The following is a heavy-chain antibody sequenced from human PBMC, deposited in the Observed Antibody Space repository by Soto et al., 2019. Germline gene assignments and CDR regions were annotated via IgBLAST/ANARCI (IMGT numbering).Heavy chain of an antibody. J-gene: IGHJ4*02. CDR3: ATESGSTYGYFDH. V-gene: IGHV4-30-4*01. D-gene: IGHD5-18*01. CDR1: GGSVTSDEDY. CDR2: ISNSGST. Sequence: SETLSLTCTVSGGSVTSDEDYWTWIRQSPGKGLEWIGYISNSGSTGYNPSLKTRLSMSVDRSKNQFTLRLTSVTAADTAVYFCATESGSTYGYFDHWGQGTQVTVPQ.